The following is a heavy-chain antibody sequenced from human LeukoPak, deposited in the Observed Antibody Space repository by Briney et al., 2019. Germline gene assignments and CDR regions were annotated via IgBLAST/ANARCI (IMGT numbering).Heavy chain of an antibody. CDR3: ARVPHGETIFGVVHYWFDP. D-gene: IGHD3-3*01. V-gene: IGHV4-38-2*02. CDR2: MYHSGSA. CDR1: SYSISSGYY. J-gene: IGHJ5*02. Sequence: SETLSLTCTVSSYSISSGYYWGWIRQPPGKGLEWIGSMYHSGSAYYNPSLKSRVTISVDTSKNQFSLKVNSVTTADTAVYYCARVPHGETIFGVVHYWFDPWGQGTLVTVSS.